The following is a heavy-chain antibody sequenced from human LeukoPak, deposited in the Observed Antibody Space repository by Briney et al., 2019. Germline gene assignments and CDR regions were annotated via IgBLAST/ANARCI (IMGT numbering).Heavy chain of an antibody. V-gene: IGHV3-53*01. Sequence: PGGSLRLSCAASGFIVSSNYMTWVRQAPGKGLEWVSSIYSGGCTYYADSVKGRITISRDNAKNSLYLQMNSLRADDTAVYYCASRTAMVNGFDHWGQGTLVTVSS. CDR3: ASRTAMVNGFDH. CDR1: GFIVSSNY. J-gene: IGHJ4*02. CDR2: IYSGGCT. D-gene: IGHD5-18*01.